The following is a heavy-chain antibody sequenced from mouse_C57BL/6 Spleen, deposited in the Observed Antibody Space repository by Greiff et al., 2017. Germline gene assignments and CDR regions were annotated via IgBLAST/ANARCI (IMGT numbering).Heavy chain of an antibody. J-gene: IGHJ4*01. D-gene: IGHD2-5*01. V-gene: IGHV5-17*01. CDR2: ISSGSSTI. Sequence: EVQLQESGGGLVKPGGSLKLSCAASGFTFSDYGMHWVRQAPEKGLEWVAYISSGSSTIYYADTVKGRFTISRDNAKNTLFLQMTSLRSEDTAMYYCASYSNYGFYYAMDYWGQGTSVTVSS. CDR3: ASYSNYGFYYAMDY. CDR1: GFTFSDYG.